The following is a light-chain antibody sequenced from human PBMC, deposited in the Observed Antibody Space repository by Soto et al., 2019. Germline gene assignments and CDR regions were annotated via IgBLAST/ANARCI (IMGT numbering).Light chain of an antibody. CDR2: EVN. J-gene: IGLJ2*01. CDR1: TSDIGGYNY. Sequence: QSVLTQPASVSGSPGQSITISCTGTTSDIGGYNYVSWYQQHPDKAPKLMIYEVNNRPSGASNRFSGSKSGNTASLTISGLQAEDEADYYCSSYTSSSTLVIFGGGTKVTVL. V-gene: IGLV2-14*01. CDR3: SSYTSSSTLVI.